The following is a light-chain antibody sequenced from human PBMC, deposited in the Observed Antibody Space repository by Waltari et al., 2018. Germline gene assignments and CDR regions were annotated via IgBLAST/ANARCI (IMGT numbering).Light chain of an antibody. CDR3: SSYAGSNNLV. V-gene: IGLV2-8*01. CDR2: EVS. CDR1: SSDVGGYNY. J-gene: IGLJ2*01. Sequence: QSALTQPPSASGSPGQSVTISCTGTSSDVGGYNYVSWYQKHPGKAPKLMLYEVSKRPPGAPERFSGSNSDNTASLTVSGLQAEDEADYYCSSYAGSNNLVFGGGTKLTVL.